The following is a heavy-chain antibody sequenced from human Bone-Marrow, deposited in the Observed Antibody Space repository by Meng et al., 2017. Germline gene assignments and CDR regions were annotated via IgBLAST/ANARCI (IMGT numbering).Heavy chain of an antibody. CDR1: GFTFSSYA. Sequence: GESLKISCAASGFTFSSYAMSWVRQAPGKGLEWVSAISGSGGSTYYADSVKGRFTISRDNSKNTLYLQMNSLRAEDTDVYYCASTNSAKYYYDSSGYFVYYYGMDVWGQGTTVTVSS. J-gene: IGHJ6*02. CDR3: ASTNSAKYYYDSSGYFVYYYGMDV. D-gene: IGHD3-22*01. V-gene: IGHV3-23*01. CDR2: ISGSGGST.